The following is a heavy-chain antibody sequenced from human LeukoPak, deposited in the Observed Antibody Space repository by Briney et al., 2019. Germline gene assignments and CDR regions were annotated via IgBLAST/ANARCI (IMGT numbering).Heavy chain of an antibody. CDR3: ARLTPPFDY. J-gene: IGHJ4*02. CDR2: INSDGSTT. V-gene: IGHV3-74*01. CDR1: GFTFSNYW. D-gene: IGHD3-16*01. Sequence: GGSLRLSCAASGFTFSNYWMHWVRQAPGKGLVWVARINSDGSTTNYADSVKGRFTISRDNAKNTLYLQMNSLRAEDTAVYYCARLTPPFDYWGQGTLVTVSS.